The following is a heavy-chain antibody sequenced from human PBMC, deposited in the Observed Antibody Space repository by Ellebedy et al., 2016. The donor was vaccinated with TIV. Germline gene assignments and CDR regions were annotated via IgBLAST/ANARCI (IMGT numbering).Heavy chain of an antibody. J-gene: IGHJ5*02. CDR1: GFSFGNYW. D-gene: IGHD4-17*01. CDR2: IYQDGSDK. CDR3: ARRGSYGDYAVQVNNWFDR. V-gene: IGHV3-7*01. Sequence: GESLKISCAASGFSFGNYWMGWVRQAPGKGLEWVANIYQDGSDKYYVDSVKGRFTISRDNAKNSLYLQLNSLRVEDTAVYYCARRGSYGDYAVQVNNWFDRWGQGTLVTV.